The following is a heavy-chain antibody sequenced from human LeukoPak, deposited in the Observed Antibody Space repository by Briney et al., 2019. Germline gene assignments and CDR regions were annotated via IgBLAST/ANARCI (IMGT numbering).Heavy chain of an antibody. CDR3: ARYSYGLGY. J-gene: IGHJ4*02. V-gene: IGHV3-7*01. Sequence: GGSLRLSCAASGFTFSNAWMSWVRQAPGKGLEWVANIKQDGSEKYYVDSVKGRFTISRDNAKNSLYLQMNSLRAEDTAVYYCARYSYGLGYWGQGTLVTVSS. CDR1: GFTFSNAW. CDR2: IKQDGSEK. D-gene: IGHD5-18*01.